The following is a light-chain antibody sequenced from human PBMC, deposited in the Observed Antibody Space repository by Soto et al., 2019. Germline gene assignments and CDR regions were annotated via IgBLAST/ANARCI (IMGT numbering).Light chain of an antibody. CDR3: SSFASSNTWV. V-gene: IGLV2-8*01. Sequence: QSALTQPPSASGSPGQSGTISCTGTSSDVGAYNYVSWYQQHAGKAPKLVIYEVTKRPSGVPDRFSGSKSANTASLTVSGHQAEDEAYYYCSSFASSNTWVFGGGTKLTVL. CDR1: SSDVGAYNY. J-gene: IGLJ3*02. CDR2: EVT.